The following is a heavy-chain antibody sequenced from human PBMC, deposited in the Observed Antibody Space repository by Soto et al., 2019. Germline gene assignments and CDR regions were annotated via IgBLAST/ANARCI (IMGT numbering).Heavy chain of an antibody. CDR3: AIGTQQLAGGGMAV. J-gene: IGHJ6*02. V-gene: IGHV1-2*04. CDR2: INPNSGGT. D-gene: IGHD6-6*01. Sequence: GASVKVSCKASGYTFTGYYMHWVRQAPGQGLEWMGWINPNSGGTNYAQKFQGWVTMTRDTSISTAYMELSRLRSDDTAVYYCAIGTQQLAGGGMAVWGQGTTVTVSS. CDR1: GYTFTGYY.